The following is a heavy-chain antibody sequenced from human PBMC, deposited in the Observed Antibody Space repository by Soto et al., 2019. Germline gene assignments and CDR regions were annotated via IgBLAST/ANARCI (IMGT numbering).Heavy chain of an antibody. D-gene: IGHD6-19*01. V-gene: IGHV1-8*01. CDR3: ARADRLAAPIDYAFDV. J-gene: IGHJ6*02. Sequence: QVQLVQSGSEVKKPGASVKVSCQASGYTFTNFDISWVRQAAGQGLEWMGSMNPSSGDTDYPQTFQGRVTMTRNISIHTAYMELSTLRSEATAVCYCARADRLAAPIDYAFDVWGQGTTVTVSS. CDR2: MNPSSGDT. CDR1: GYTFTNFD.